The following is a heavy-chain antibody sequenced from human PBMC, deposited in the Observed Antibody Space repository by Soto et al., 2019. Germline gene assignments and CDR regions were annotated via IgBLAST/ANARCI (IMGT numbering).Heavy chain of an antibody. J-gene: IGHJ2*01. CDR1: GGTFSSYT. Sequence: SVKVSCKASGGTFSSYTISWVRQAPGQGLEWMGRIIPILGIANYAQKFQGRVTITADKPTSTAYMELSSLRSEDTAVYYCARDTSVVRGVIITGNWYFDLWGRGTLVTVSS. V-gene: IGHV1-69*04. D-gene: IGHD3-10*01. CDR3: ARDTSVVRGVIITGNWYFDL. CDR2: IIPILGIA.